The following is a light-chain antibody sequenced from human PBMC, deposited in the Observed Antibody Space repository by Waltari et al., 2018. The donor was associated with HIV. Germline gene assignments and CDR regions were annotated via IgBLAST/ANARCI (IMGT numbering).Light chain of an antibody. J-gene: IGLJ3*02. V-gene: IGLV2-14*03. CDR3: SSYTSSSILNWV. CDR1: SSDVGGYNY. Sequence: QSALTQPASVSGSPGQSITISCTGTSSDVGGYNYVSWYQQHPGKAPKLMIYDVSNRPSGVSNRFSGSKSGNTASLTISGLQAEDEADYYCSSYTSSSILNWVFGGGTKLTVL. CDR2: DVS.